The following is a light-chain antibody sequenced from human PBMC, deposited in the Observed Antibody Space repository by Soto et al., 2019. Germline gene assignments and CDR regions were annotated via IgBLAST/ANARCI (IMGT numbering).Light chain of an antibody. V-gene: IGLV2-8*01. CDR1: SSDVGGYNY. CDR2: EVD. CDR3: SSYAGSNLVL. J-gene: IGLJ2*01. Sequence: QSALTQPPSASGSPGQSVTISCTGTSSDVGGYNYVSWYQKHPGKAPKLMIFEVDRRPSGVPDRFSGSKSGNTASLTDSGLQAEDESDYYCSSYAGSNLVLFGGGTKLTVL.